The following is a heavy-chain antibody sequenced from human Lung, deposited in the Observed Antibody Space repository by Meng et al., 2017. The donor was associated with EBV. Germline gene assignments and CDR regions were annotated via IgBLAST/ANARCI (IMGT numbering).Heavy chain of an antibody. CDR1: GYTFTTYG. Sequence: QVQLGKSCAELKKPGASVRISCKASGYTFTTYGMNWVRQAPGQGLEWMGWINTTTGKPTYAQGPTGRFVFSLDTSVSTAYLQISSLKAEDTAVYYCARDSEAADYWGQGTLVTVSS. V-gene: IGHV7-4-1*02. D-gene: IGHD6-25*01. CDR3: ARDSEAADY. J-gene: IGHJ4*02. CDR2: INTTTGKP.